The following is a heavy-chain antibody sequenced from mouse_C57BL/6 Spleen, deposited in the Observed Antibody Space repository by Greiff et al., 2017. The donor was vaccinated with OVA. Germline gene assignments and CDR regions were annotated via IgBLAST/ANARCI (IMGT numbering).Heavy chain of an antibody. CDR3: ARSRDFDY. V-gene: IGHV1-42*01. CDR2: INPSTGGT. D-gene: IGHD3-3*01. J-gene: IGHJ2*01. Sequence: VQLKESGPELVKPGASVKISCKASGYSFTGYYMNWVKQSPEKSLEWIGEINPSTGGTTYNQKFKAKATLTVDKSSSTAYMQLKSLTSEDSAVYYCARSRDFDYWGQGTTLTVSS. CDR1: GYSFTGYY.